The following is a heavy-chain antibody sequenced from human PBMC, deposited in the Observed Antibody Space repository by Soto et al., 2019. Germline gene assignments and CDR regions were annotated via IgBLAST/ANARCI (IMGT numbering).Heavy chain of an antibody. CDR2: ISYDGSNK. J-gene: IGHJ5*02. Sequence: QVQLVESGGGVVQPGRSLRLSCAASGFTFSSYAMHWVRQAPGKGLEWVAVISYDGSNKYYADSVKGRFTISRDNSKNTLYLQMNSLRAEDTAVYYCARGKDYGDYVTLDPWGQGTLVTVSS. V-gene: IGHV3-30-3*01. CDR1: GFTFSSYA. CDR3: ARGKDYGDYVTLDP. D-gene: IGHD4-17*01.